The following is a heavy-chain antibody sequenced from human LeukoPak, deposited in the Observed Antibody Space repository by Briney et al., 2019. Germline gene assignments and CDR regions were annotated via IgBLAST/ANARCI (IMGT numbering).Heavy chain of an antibody. CDR2: IKSKTDSGTT. CDR3: TTVYCSTTSCKPGTDY. D-gene: IGHD2-2*01. Sequence: GGSLRLSCAASGFTFSNAWMSWVRQAPGKGLEWVGRIKSKTDSGTTDYAAPVKGRFTISRDDSKNTLYLQMDSLKTEDTAVYYCTTVYCSTTSCKPGTDYWGQGTLVPVSS. CDR1: GFTFSNAW. J-gene: IGHJ4*02. V-gene: IGHV3-15*01.